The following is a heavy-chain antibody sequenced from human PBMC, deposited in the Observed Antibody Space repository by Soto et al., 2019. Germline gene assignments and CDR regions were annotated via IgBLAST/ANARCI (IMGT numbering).Heavy chain of an antibody. CDR3: AKDRSEQQLPQGWFDP. Sequence: GGSLRLSCAASGFTFSSYAMSWVRQAPGKGLEWVSAISGSGGSTYYADSVKGRFTISRDNSKNTLYLQMNSLRAEDTAVYYCAKDRSEQQLPQGWFDPWGQGTLVTVSS. D-gene: IGHD6-13*01. CDR1: GFTFSSYA. CDR2: ISGSGGST. J-gene: IGHJ5*02. V-gene: IGHV3-23*01.